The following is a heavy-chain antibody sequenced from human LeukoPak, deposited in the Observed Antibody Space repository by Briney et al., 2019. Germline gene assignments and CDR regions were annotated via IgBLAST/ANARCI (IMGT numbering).Heavy chain of an antibody. V-gene: IGHV1-2*02. CDR3: ARDRLRLGYERTNWFDP. CDR2: INPNSGGT. D-gene: IGHD2-15*01. Sequence: ASVKVSCKASGYTFTGYYIHWVRQAPGQGLEWMGWINPNSGGTNYAQKFQGRVTMTRDTSISTAYVELSRLRSDDTAVYYCARDRLRLGYERTNWFDPWGQGTLVTVSS. CDR1: GYTFTGYY. J-gene: IGHJ5*02.